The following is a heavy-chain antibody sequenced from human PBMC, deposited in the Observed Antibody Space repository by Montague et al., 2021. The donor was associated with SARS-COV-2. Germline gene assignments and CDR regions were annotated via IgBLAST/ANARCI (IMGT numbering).Heavy chain of an antibody. V-gene: IGHV4-4*02. D-gene: IGHD6-13*01. CDR3: ASQPVWRQLIT. J-gene: IGHJ5*02. Sequence: SETLSLTCAVSGASISNPLWWSWVRQPPGKGLEWIGEIHHSGGGNYNASLASRVTISLDYSKNQLSLMLSSVTAADTAMYYCASQPVWRQLITWGQGTLVTVSP. CDR1: GASISNPLW. CDR2: IHHSGGG.